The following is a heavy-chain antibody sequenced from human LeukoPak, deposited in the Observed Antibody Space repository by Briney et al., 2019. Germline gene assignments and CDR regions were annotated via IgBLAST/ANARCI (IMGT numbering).Heavy chain of an antibody. D-gene: IGHD4-17*01. Sequence: QTGGSLRLSCAASGFTSSSYSMNWVRQAPGKGLEWVSYISSSSSTIYYADSVKGRFTISRDNAKNSLYLQMNSLRAEDTAVYYCARDGHYYGDSYYFDYWGQGTLVTVSS. CDR1: GFTSSSYS. CDR2: ISSSSSTI. CDR3: ARDGHYYGDSYYFDY. J-gene: IGHJ4*02. V-gene: IGHV3-48*04.